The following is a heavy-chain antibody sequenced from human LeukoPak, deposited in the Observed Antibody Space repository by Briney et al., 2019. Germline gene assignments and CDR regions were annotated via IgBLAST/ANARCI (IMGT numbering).Heavy chain of an antibody. CDR3: AREFWEPMAFDI. Sequence: GASVKVSCKASGYTFTGYYMHWVRQAPGQGLEWMGWISVNNGNTNYAQKFQGRVTMTTDTSTTTAYMELRSLRSDDTAVYYCAREFWEPMAFDIWGQGTMVIVSS. V-gene: IGHV1-18*04. D-gene: IGHD1-26*01. CDR2: ISVNNGNT. CDR1: GYTFTGYY. J-gene: IGHJ3*02.